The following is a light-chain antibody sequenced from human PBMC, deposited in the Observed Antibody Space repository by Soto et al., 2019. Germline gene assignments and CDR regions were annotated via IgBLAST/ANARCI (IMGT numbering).Light chain of an antibody. J-gene: IGKJ2*01. CDR3: QHYNYWPYT. V-gene: IGKV3-15*01. CDR2: GAS. Sequence: EIVLTQSPGTLCLSPWERATLSCRASQSVSSNLAWYQQRPGQAPRLLIYGASTRATGIPARFSGSGSGTEFTLTISSLQSEDFAVYYCQHYNYWPYTFGQGTKVDIK. CDR1: QSVSSN.